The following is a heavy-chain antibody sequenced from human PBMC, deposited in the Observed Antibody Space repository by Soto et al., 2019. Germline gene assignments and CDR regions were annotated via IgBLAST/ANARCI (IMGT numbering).Heavy chain of an antibody. D-gene: IGHD3-22*01. CDR3: ARDLLNSRGSNFEI. CDR1: GGSFSGYY. Sequence: SETLSLTCAVYGGSFSGYYWNWIRQPPGKGLEWIGEINHSGSTNYNPSLKSRVTISADKSKNQFSLTLKSLTAADTAVYYCARDLLNSRGSNFEIWGRGTLVTVSS. CDR2: INHSGST. J-gene: IGHJ4*02. V-gene: IGHV4-34*01.